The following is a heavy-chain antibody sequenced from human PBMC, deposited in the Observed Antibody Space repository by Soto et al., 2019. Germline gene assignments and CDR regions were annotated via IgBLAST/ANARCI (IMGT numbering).Heavy chain of an antibody. D-gene: IGHD5-18*01. CDR1: GFTFSSYA. J-gene: IGHJ4*02. CDR2: ISYDGSNK. CDR3: ARDQGYSFDY. V-gene: IGHV3-30-3*01. Sequence: GGSLRLSCAASGFTFSSYAMHWVRQAPGKGLEWVAVISYDGSNKYFADSVKGRFTISRDNSKNTLYLQMNSLRAEDTAVYYCARDQGYSFDYWGQGTLVTVSS.